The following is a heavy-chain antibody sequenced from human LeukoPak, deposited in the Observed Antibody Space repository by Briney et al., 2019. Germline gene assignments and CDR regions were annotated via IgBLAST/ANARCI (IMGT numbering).Heavy chain of an antibody. V-gene: IGHV3-7*03. D-gene: IGHD6-6*01. CDR3: ARDAPSSSSGDY. J-gene: IGHJ4*02. CDR2: MKQDGREK. CDR1: GFTFSNYW. Sequence: GGSLRLSCAASGFTFSNYWMSWVRQAPGKGLEWVANMKQDGREKYYVDSVKGRFTISRDNANNSLYPQMSSLRAEDTAVYYCARDAPSSSSGDYWGQGTLVTVSS.